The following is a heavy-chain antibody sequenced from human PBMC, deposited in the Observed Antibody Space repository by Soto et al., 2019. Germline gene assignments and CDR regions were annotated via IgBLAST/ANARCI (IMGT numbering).Heavy chain of an antibody. D-gene: IGHD2-15*01. J-gene: IGHJ4*02. CDR1: GFTVSSNY. CDR2: VYVGGGT. V-gene: IGHV3-66*01. CDR3: TREVVAGDY. Sequence: EVQLVESGGGLVQPGGSLRLSCAAPGFTVSSNYMSWVRQAPGKGLEWVSVVYVGGGTYHADSVKGRFTISRDNSKNTLYLQMNSLRAEDTAVYYCTREVVAGDYWGQGTLVTVSS.